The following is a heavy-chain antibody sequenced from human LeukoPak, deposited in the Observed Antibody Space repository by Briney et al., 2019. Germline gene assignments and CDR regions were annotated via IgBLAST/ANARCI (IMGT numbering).Heavy chain of an antibody. D-gene: IGHD4-17*01. Sequence: SETLSLTCTVSGGSISSSSYYWGWIHQPPGKGLEWIGSIYYTGKTYYNPSLKSRITISVDTSKNQFSLKLSSVTAADTAVYYCARAGGDRFDYWGQGSLVTVSS. CDR1: GGSISSSSYY. V-gene: IGHV4-39*01. J-gene: IGHJ4*02. CDR2: IYYTGKT. CDR3: ARAGGDRFDY.